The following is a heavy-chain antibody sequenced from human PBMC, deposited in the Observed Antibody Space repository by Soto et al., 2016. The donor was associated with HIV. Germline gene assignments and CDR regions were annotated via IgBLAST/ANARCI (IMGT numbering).Heavy chain of an antibody. Sequence: QVQLQQWGAGLLKPSETLSLTCAVYGGSFSGYYWSWIRQSPREGLQWIGEINHSGSTKYNPSLKSRVTISVDTSKNQFSLKLTSVTAADTAVYYCAREGDFLYYFDYWGREPGHRLL. V-gene: IGHV4-34*01. J-gene: IGHJ4*03. CDR3: AREGDFLYYFDY. D-gene: IGHD3-16*01. CDR1: GGSFSGYY. CDR2: INHSGST.